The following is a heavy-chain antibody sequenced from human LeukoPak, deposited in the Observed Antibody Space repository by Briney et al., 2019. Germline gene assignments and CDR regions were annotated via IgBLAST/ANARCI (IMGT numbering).Heavy chain of an antibody. J-gene: IGHJ5*02. V-gene: IGHV3-48*03. CDR3: AKGALSYCGGDCYGGGFDP. CDR2: ISSSGSTI. D-gene: IGHD2-21*02. Sequence: GGSLRLSCAASGFTFSSYEMNWVRQAPGKGLEWVSYISSSGSTIYYADSVKGRFTISRDNSKNTLYLQMNSLRAEDTAVYSCAKGALSYCGGDCYGGGFDPWGQGTVVTVSS. CDR1: GFTFSSYE.